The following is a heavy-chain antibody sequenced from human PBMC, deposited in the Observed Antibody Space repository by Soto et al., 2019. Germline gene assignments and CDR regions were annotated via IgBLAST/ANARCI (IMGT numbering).Heavy chain of an antibody. CDR2: IYYSGST. J-gene: IGHJ6*02. V-gene: IGHV4-31*03. Sequence: SETLSLTCTVSGGSISSGGYYWSWIRQHPGKGLEWIGYIYYSGSTYYNPSLKSRVTISVDTSKNQFSLKLSSVTVADTAVYYCARDQLHGRVYGMDVWGQGTTVTVSS. D-gene: IGHD1-1*01. CDR1: GGSISSGGYY. CDR3: ARDQLHGRVYGMDV.